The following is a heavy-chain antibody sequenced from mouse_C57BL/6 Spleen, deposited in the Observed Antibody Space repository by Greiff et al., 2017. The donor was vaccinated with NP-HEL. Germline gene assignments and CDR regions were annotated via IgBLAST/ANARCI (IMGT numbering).Heavy chain of an antibody. V-gene: IGHV1-53*01. J-gene: IGHJ4*01. CDR1: GYTFTSYW. Sequence: QVQLKQPGTELVKPGASVKLSCKASGYTFTSYWMHWVKQRPGQGLEWIGNINPSNGGTNYNEKFKSKATLTVDKSSSTAYMQLSSLTSEDSAVYYCARSEGYYSHSPYYWGQGTSVTVSS. D-gene: IGHD2-12*01. CDR3: ARSEGYYSHSPYY. CDR2: INPSNGGT.